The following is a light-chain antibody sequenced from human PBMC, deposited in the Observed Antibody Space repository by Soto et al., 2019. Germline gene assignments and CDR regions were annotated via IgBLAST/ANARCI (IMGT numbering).Light chain of an antibody. V-gene: IGKV1-5*01. CDR2: DAS. Sequence: DIQMTQSPSTLSASVGDRVTITCRASQSISSWLAWYQQKPGKAPKLLIYDASSLESGVPSRFSGSGSGTEFTLTISSLQPDDCATYYCQQYNDYTTFGQGTKVDIK. J-gene: IGKJ1*01. CDR3: QQYNDYTT. CDR1: QSISSW.